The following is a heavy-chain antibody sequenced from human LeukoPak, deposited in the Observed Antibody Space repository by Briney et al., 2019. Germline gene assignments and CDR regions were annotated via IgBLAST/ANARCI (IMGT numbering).Heavy chain of an antibody. J-gene: IGHJ4*02. CDR2: INPNSGGT. Sequence: ASVKVSCKASGYTFTGYYMHWVRQAPGQGLEWMGWINPNSGGTNYAQKFQGRVTMTRETSISTAYMELSRLSSDDTAVYYCARVQVSDDNWGFFDYWGQGTLVTVSS. D-gene: IGHD1-1*01. CDR1: GYTFTGYY. V-gene: IGHV1-2*02. CDR3: ARVQVSDDNWGFFDY.